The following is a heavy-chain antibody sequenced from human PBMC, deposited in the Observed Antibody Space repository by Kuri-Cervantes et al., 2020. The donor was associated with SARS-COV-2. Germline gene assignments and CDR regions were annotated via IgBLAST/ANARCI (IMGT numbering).Heavy chain of an antibody. D-gene: IGHD5-18*01. V-gene: IGHV3-30*03. CDR1: GFNFSTTD. Sequence: GESLKISCVASGFNFSTTDMHWVRQAPGKGLEWVTFISSDGKNKKCMASGKGRFTISRDNSKNTLYLQMNSLRAEDTAVYYCARAHHKYSYGQTPFDYWGQGTLVTGAS. CDR2: ISSDGKNK. CDR3: ARAHHKYSYGQTPFDY. J-gene: IGHJ4*02.